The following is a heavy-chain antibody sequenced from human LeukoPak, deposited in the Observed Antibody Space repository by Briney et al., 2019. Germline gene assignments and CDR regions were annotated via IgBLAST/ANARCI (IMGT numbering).Heavy chain of an antibody. CDR1: GGSISNYY. CDR2: IYSSGST. J-gene: IGHJ4*02. Sequence: SETLSLTCIVSGGSISNYYWSWIRQPAGKGLEWIGRIYSSGSTDYNPSLRSRVTMSVDTSKNHFSLKLSSVTAADTAVYYCARGDSYSGSFYYHFDYWGQGTLVTVSS. V-gene: IGHV4-4*07. D-gene: IGHD1-26*01. CDR3: ARGDSYSGSFYYHFDY.